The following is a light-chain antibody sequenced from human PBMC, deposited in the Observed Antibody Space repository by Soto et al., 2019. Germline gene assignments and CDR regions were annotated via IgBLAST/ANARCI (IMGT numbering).Light chain of an antibody. J-gene: IGKJ4*01. V-gene: IGKV3-15*01. Sequence: IVITQSPSTLSASPGERVTLSCRASQTINGNLAWYQQKPGQAPRLLMFRTSARATGFPARFSASGSGTEFNLTISSLQSEDFAIYYCQQYNNWPRATLGGGTKVDIK. CDR1: QTINGN. CDR3: QQYNNWPRAT. CDR2: RTS.